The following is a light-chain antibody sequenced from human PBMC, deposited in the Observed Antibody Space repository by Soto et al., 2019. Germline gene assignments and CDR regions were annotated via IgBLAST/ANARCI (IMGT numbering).Light chain of an antibody. CDR1: QSVSTN. CDR3: QQYNSWPRA. Sequence: EIVMTQSPATLSVSPGERATLSCRASQSVSTNLAWYQQKPGQDPRLLIYGASTRATGIPARFSGSGSETEFTLIISSLHSEDFAIYYCQQYNSWPRAFGGGTKVEI. J-gene: IGKJ4*01. CDR2: GAS. V-gene: IGKV3-15*01.